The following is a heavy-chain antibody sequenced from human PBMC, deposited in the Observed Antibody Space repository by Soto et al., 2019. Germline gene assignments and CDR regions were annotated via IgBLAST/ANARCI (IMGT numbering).Heavy chain of an antibody. CDR2: ISGSGGST. CDR1: GFTFSSYA. V-gene: IGHV3-23*01. Sequence: GGSLRLSCAASGFTFSSYAMSWVRQAPGKGLEWVSAISGSGGSTYYADSVKGRFTISRDNSKNTLYLQMNSLRAEDTAVYYCAKDIGAPDCSSTSCYVPSDAFDIWGQGTMVTVSS. J-gene: IGHJ3*02. D-gene: IGHD2-2*01. CDR3: AKDIGAPDCSSTSCYVPSDAFDI.